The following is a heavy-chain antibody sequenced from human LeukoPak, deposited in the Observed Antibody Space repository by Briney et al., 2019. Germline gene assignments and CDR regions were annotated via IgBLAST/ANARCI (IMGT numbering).Heavy chain of an antibody. D-gene: IGHD2-8*02. CDR1: GFTFSSYA. J-gene: IGHJ5*01. V-gene: IGHV3-21*01. CDR3: ARVAVSGPTGWFDS. CDR2: ISSTSAYI. Sequence: GGSLRLSCAASGFTFSSYAMSWVRQAPGKGLEWVSSISSTSAYIYYADSVKGRFTISRDNVDNVVYLQINSLGAEDTAVYYCARVAVSGPTGWFDSWGQGTLVIVSS.